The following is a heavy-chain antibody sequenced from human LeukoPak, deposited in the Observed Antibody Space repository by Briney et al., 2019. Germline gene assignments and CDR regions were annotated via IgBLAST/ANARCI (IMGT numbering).Heavy chain of an antibody. CDR2: ISGSGGST. CDR1: GGSFSGYY. J-gene: IGHJ4*02. D-gene: IGHD3-22*01. Sequence: ETLSLTCAVYGGSFSGYYWSWIRQPPGKGLEWVSGISGSGGSTYYAASVKGRFTISRDNSKNTLYLQMNSLRAEDTAVYYCAKDRMTPYYDNENPYYFDYWGQGTLVTVSS. CDR3: AKDRMTPYYDNENPYYFDY. V-gene: IGHV3-23*01.